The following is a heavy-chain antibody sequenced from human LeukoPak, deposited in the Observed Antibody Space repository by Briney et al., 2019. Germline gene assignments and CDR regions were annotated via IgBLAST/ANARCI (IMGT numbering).Heavy chain of an antibody. J-gene: IGHJ5*02. V-gene: IGHV4-39*01. D-gene: IGHD1-26*01. CDR3: ATIVGATTFPNWFDP. Sequence: SETLSLTCTVSGDSISSSSYYWGWIRQPPGKGLEWIGSIYYSGSTYYNPSLKSRVTISVDTSKNQFSLKLSSVTAADTAVYYCATIVGATTFPNWFDPWGQGTLVTVSS. CDR1: GDSISSSSYY. CDR2: IYYSGST.